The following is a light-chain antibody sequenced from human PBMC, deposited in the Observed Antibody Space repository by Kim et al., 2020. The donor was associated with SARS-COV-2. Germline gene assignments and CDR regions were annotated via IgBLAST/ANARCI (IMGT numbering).Light chain of an antibody. CDR3: QQRSHWPPSLI. Sequence: SPGRCASPSSMANPRVGNYVAWYQQKEGRPPRLLIYDASKWAAGIPPRFSGSGSVTDFTLTITSLEPDDFAIYYCQQRSHWPPSLIFGGGTKLEI. CDR2: DAS. V-gene: IGKV3-11*01. CDR1: PRVGNY. J-gene: IGKJ4*01.